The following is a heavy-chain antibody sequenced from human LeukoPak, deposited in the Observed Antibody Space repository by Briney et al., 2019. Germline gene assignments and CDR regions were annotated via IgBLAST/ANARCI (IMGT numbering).Heavy chain of an antibody. CDR3: ARRQPYYYDSSGYYYRGWFDP. J-gene: IGHJ5*02. Sequence: PSETLSLTCAVYGGSFSGYYCSWIRQPPGKGLEWIGEINHSGNTNYNPSLKSRVTISVDTSKNQFSLRLSSVTAADTAVYYCARRQPYYYDSSGYYYRGWFDPWGQGTLVTVSS. CDR2: INHSGNT. V-gene: IGHV4-34*01. D-gene: IGHD3-22*01. CDR1: GGSFSGYY.